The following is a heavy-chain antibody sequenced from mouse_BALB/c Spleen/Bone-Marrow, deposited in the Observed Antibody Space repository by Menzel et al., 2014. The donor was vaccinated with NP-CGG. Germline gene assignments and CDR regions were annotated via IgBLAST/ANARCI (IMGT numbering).Heavy chain of an antibody. CDR2: IDPANGNT. Sequence: EVKVVESGAELVKPGASVKLSCTASGFNIKDTYMHWVKQRPEQGLEWIGRIDPANGNTKYDPKFQGKATITADTSSNTAYLQLSSLTSEDTAAYYCANYYYGSSLFAYWGQGTLVTVSA. CDR1: GFNIKDTY. D-gene: IGHD1-1*01. CDR3: ANYYYGSSLFAY. V-gene: IGHV14-3*02. J-gene: IGHJ3*01.